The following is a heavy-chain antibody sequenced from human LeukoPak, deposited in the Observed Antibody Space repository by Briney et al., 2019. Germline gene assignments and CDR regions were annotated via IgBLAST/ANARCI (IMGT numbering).Heavy chain of an antibody. D-gene: IGHD2-2*01. CDR1: GYTFTGYY. V-gene: IGHV1-2*02. CDR3: ARANPLYCSSTTCHFDY. Sequence: ASVKGSCKASGYTFTGYYMHWVGQAPGQGFEWMGWINPNSGDTNYAQKFQGRGTMTRDTSISTAHMELSRLRSDDTAVYYCARANPLYCSSTTCHFDYWGQGTLVTVSS. CDR2: INPNSGDT. J-gene: IGHJ4*02.